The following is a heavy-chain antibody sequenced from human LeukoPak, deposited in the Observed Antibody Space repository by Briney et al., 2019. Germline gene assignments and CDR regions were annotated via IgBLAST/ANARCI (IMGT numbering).Heavy chain of an antibody. D-gene: IGHD4/OR15-4a*01. V-gene: IGHV3-48*03. CDR1: GFTFSSYQ. J-gene: IGHJ4*02. CDR3: ARETRGAFDY. Sequence: GGFLRLSCGGSGFTFSSYQMHWVRQAPGKGLEWVSYIKNGGSTIFYADSVKGRFTISRDDAKKSLYLQMTTLRAEDTAIYYCARETRGAFDYWGQGTLVTVSS. CDR2: IKNGGSTI.